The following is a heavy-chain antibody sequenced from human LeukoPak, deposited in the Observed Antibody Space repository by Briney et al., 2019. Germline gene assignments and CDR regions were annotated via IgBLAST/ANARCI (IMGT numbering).Heavy chain of an antibody. CDR1: GFTFSSYA. CDR2: FSGSGVST. CDR3: AKEYCDYPAGAFDI. V-gene: IGHV3-23*01. D-gene: IGHD4-17*01. J-gene: IGHJ3*02. Sequence: GGSLRLSCAASGFTFSSYAMSWVRQAPGKGLEWVSSFSGSGVSTYYADSVKGRFTISRDNSKNTLFLQMNSLRAEDTAVYYCAKEYCDYPAGAFDIWGQGTMVTVSS.